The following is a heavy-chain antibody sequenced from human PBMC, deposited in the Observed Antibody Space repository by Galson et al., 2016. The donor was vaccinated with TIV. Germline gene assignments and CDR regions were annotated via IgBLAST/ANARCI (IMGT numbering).Heavy chain of an antibody. D-gene: IGHD5-12*01. J-gene: IGHJ4*02. CDR1: GFTFSSHA. CDR2: LGGGGGRS. V-gene: IGHV3-23*01. Sequence: SLRLSCAVSGFTFSSHAMSWVRQAPGKGLGWVSGLGGGGGRSYYADSVKGRFTIPRDNSHSTLFLQMNSLRAEDTAVYYCPKETSSGFSGYGYLGQWGQGTLVTVSP. CDR3: PKETSSGFSGYGYLGQ.